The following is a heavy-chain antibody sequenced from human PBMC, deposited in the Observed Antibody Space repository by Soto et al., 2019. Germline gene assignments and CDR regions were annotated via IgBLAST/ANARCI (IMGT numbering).Heavy chain of an antibody. V-gene: IGHV1-18*01. CDR1: GYTFTSYG. D-gene: IGHD3-22*01. Sequence: QVQLVQSGAEVKKPGASVKVSCKASGYTFTSYGISWVRQAPGQGLEWMGWISAYNGNTNYAQKLQGRATMTTDTSTSTGYMELRSLRSDDTAVYYCARDRYYYDSSGYPGDWGQGTLVTVSS. CDR2: ISAYNGNT. CDR3: ARDRYYYDSSGYPGD. J-gene: IGHJ4*02.